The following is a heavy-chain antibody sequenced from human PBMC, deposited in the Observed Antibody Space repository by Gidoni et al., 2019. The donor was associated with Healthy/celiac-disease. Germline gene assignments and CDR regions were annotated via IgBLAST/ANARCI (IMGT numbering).Heavy chain of an antibody. CDR1: GGSFSGYY. J-gene: IGHJ4*02. CDR3: AGRVPHSSGWYYYFDY. Sequence: QVQLQQWGAGLLKPSETLSLTCAVYGGSFSGYYWSWIRQPPGKGLEWIGEINHSGSTNYNPSLKSRVTISVDTSKNQFSLKLSSVTAADTAVYYCAGRVPHSSGWYYYFDYWGQGTLVTVSS. CDR2: INHSGST. D-gene: IGHD6-19*01. V-gene: IGHV4-34*01.